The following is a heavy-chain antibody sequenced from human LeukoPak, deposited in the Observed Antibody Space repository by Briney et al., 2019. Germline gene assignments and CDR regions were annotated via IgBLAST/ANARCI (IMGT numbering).Heavy chain of an antibody. J-gene: IGHJ4*02. CDR1: GFTFSSYS. CDR2: ISSSSSYI. Sequence: PGGXLRLSCAASGFTFSSYSMNWVRQAPGKGLEWVSSISSSSSYIYYADSVKGRFAISRDNAKNSLYLQMNSLRAEDTAVYYCAARRGGYYDSSGYYYPFDYWGQGTLVTVSS. D-gene: IGHD3-22*01. V-gene: IGHV3-21*01. CDR3: AARRGGYYDSSGYYYPFDY.